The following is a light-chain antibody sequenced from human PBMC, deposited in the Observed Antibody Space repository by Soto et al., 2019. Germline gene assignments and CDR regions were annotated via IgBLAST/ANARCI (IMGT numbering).Light chain of an antibody. Sequence: VVMTQSPLSLPVTLGQPASISCSSSQSLVFRDGNTYLNWFQQRPGQSPRRLIYKVSNRDSGVPGRCSGSGSDTNFTLAISRVEDEDVWVYYCMHGRHWTFGQGTKVEIK. CDR3: MHGRHWT. CDR1: QSLVFRDGNTY. V-gene: IGKV2-30*01. J-gene: IGKJ1*01. CDR2: KVS.